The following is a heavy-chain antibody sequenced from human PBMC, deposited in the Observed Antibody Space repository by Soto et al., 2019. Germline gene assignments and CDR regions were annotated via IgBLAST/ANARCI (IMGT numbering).Heavy chain of an antibody. CDR1: GGSMFAYY. J-gene: IGHJ4*02. Sequence: SATMSLTCTVSGGSMFAYYWNWMRPPPGKGLQWIGYTYYSGSTTYNPSLKSRVTISVDSSKNQFSLKLDSVTPADTAVYYCARVRGTAGKRYFDYWGPGTLVTVSS. CDR2: TYYSGST. CDR3: ARVRGTAGKRYFDY. V-gene: IGHV4-59*01. D-gene: IGHD6-13*01.